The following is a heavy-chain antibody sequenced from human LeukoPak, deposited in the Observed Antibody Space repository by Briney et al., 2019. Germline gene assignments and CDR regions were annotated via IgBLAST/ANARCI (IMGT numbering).Heavy chain of an antibody. CDR1: GFSLTTSRVS. D-gene: IGHD3-10*01. Sequence: SGPTLVKPTQTLTLTWTFSGFSLTTSRVSVGWIRQPPGNALEWLALVYWDDHKRYSPSLRSRLTITKDTSINQVVLTMTNMDPVDTATYYCAHAYGLGIYVHFDIWGQGALVTVSS. CDR3: AHAYGLGIYVHFDI. CDR2: VYWDDHK. J-gene: IGHJ4*02. V-gene: IGHV2-5*02.